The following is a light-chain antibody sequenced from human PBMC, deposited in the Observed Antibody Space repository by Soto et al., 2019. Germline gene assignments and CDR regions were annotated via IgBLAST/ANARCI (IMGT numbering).Light chain of an antibody. J-gene: IGLJ2*01. CDR1: SSDVGGYKY. CDR2: DVS. V-gene: IGLV2-14*03. CDR3: SSYTITSTVL. Sequence: QSVLTQPASVSGSPGQSITISCTGNSSDVGGYKYVSWYQQHPGKAPKLMIYDVSSRPSGVSNRFSGSKSGNTASLTISGLQADEEADYYCSSYTITSTVLFGGGTKLTVL.